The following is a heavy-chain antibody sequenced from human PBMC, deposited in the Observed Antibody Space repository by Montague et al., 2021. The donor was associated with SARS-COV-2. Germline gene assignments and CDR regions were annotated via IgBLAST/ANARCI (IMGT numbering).Heavy chain of an antibody. CDR1: GGLISNGSYP. V-gene: IGHV4-30-2*01. CDR2: IFPGGST. Sequence: ILSLTCRDSGGLISNGSYPWSWIRQPPGKGLEWIGYIFPGGSTYYXXXLERRVTISIDNSKNQLSLRLTSITAADTAVYFCARGGADFGDYGWLDPWGQGILVTVS. D-gene: IGHD4-17*01. J-gene: IGHJ5*02. CDR3: ARGGADFGDYGWLDP.